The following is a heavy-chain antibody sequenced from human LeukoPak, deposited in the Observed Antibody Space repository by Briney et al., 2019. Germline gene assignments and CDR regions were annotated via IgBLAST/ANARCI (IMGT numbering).Heavy chain of an antibody. CDR2: IIPIFGTA. CDR1: GGTFSSYA. Sequence: ASVKVSCKASGGTFSSYAISWVRQAPGQGLEWMGGIIPIFGTANYAQKFQGGVTITADESTSTAYMELSSLRSEDTAVYYCARRFLEWSSPSNYYYYGMDVWGQGTTVTVSS. D-gene: IGHD3-3*01. V-gene: IGHV1-69*01. CDR3: ARRFLEWSSPSNYYYYGMDV. J-gene: IGHJ6*02.